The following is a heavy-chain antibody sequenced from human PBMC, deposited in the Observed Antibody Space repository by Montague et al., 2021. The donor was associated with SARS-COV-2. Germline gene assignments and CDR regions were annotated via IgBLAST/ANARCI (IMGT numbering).Heavy chain of an antibody. J-gene: IGHJ5*02. CDR3: SRQIQQAVLSPAKLTNWFDP. V-gene: IGHV4-4*02. CDR2: IYHSGST. D-gene: IGHD1-1*01. CDR1: GASITSSNW. Sequence: SETLSLTCTVSGASITSSNWWNWVRQPPGKGREWIGQIYHSGSTNYNPSLKSRLTLSLDKSKNQFSLNLSSVTAADTAVYYCSRQIQQAVLSPAKLTNWFDPWGLGTLVTVSS.